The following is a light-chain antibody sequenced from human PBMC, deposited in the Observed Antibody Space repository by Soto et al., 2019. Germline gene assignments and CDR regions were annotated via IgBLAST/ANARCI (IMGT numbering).Light chain of an antibody. J-gene: IGLJ2*01. V-gene: IGLV2-14*01. CDR1: TFDIGRYNY. CDR2: EVN. Sequence: QSALTQPASVSGSPGQTITISCAGTTFDIGRYNYVSWYRQHPGEAPKLINFEVNNRPSGISNRFSGSKSGNTASLTISGLQVEDEAHYFCSSYTSASALALFGGGTKLTVL. CDR3: SSYTSASALAL.